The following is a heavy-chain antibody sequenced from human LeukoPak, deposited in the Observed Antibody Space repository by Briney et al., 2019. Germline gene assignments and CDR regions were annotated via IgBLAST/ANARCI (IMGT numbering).Heavy chain of an antibody. J-gene: IGHJ4*02. D-gene: IGHD3-10*01. CDR1: GFTFSSYG. V-gene: IGHV3-23*01. CDR3: AKASMTGSPSYYFDY. CDR2: IRGSGGRT. Sequence: GGSLRLSCAASGFTFSSYGMSWVRQAPGKGLEWVSGIRGSGGRTYYADSVKGRFTISRDNSKNTLYLQMNSLRAEDTAVYYCAKASMTGSPSYYFDYWGQGTLVTVSS.